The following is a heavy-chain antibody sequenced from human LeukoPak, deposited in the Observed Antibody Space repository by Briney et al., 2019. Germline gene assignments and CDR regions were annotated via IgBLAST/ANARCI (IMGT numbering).Heavy chain of an antibody. V-gene: IGHV1-24*01. J-gene: IGHJ4*02. CDR1: GYTLTELS. Sequence: ASVKVSCEVSGYTLTELSMHWVRQAPGKGLEWMGGFDPEDGETIYAQKFQGRVTMTEDTSTDTAYMELSSLRSEDTAVYYCATRPFNDYGDYVPPYFDYWGQGTLVTVSS. CDR2: FDPEDGET. D-gene: IGHD4-17*01. CDR3: ATRPFNDYGDYVPPYFDY.